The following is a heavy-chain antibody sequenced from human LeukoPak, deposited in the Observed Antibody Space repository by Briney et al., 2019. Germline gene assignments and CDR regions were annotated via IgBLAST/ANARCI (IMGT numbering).Heavy chain of an antibody. Sequence: SETLSLTCTVSGGSISSYYWSWIRQPPAKELEWIGSIYYSGSTNYNPSLKSRVTISVDTSKNQFSLKLSSVTAADTAVYYCATYSTGFDIWGQGTVVTVSS. CDR1: GGSISSYY. CDR3: ATYSTGFDI. CDR2: IYYSGST. D-gene: IGHD6-19*01. V-gene: IGHV4-59*12. J-gene: IGHJ3*02.